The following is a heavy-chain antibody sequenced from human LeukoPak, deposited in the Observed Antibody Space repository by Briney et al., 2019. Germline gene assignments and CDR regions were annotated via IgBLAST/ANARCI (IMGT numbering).Heavy chain of an antibody. CDR3: YGSGSYNIDY. Sequence: SETLSLTCIVSGGSISSSSYYWGWIRQPPGKGLEWIGSVYHSGTAHNNPSLNSRVTISVDTSKNQFSLKLSSVTAADTAVYYCYGSGSYNIDYWGQGTLVTVSS. CDR2: VYHSGTA. V-gene: IGHV4-39*07. J-gene: IGHJ4*02. D-gene: IGHD3-10*01. CDR1: GGSISSSSYY.